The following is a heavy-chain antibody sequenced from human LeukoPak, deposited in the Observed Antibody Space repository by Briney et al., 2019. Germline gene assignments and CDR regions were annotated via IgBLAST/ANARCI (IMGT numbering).Heavy chain of an antibody. D-gene: IGHD3-22*01. J-gene: IGHJ4*02. CDR1: GFTFSGSA. V-gene: IGHV3-73*01. CDR2: IRSKTNSYAT. CDR3: TRPSYDSSVSGVVY. Sequence: GGSLRLSCATSGFTFSGSAIHWVRQASGKGLEWVGRIRSKTNSYATTDVASVKGRFTISRDDSKNTAYLEMSSLKTEDTAVYYCTRPSYDSSVSGVVYWGQGTLVTVSS.